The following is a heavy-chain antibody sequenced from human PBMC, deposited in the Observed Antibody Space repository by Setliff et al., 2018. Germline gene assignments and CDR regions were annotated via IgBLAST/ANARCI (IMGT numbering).Heavy chain of an antibody. CDR3: ARINFYVSSGYYYAPDF. D-gene: IGHD3-22*01. Sequence: ASVKVSCKASGFTFRNYAISWVRQAPGQGLEWMGWINNYSFKTNYPQKFLDRVTVTTDTSATTAYMELKNLRSDDTAVYYCARINFYVSSGYYYAPDFWGQGTLVTVSS. CDR1: GFTFRNYA. CDR2: INNYSFKT. V-gene: IGHV1-18*01. J-gene: IGHJ4*02.